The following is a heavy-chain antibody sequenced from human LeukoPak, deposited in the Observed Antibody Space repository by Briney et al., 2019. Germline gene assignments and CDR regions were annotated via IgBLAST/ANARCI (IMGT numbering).Heavy chain of an antibody. D-gene: IGHD3-16*01. V-gene: IGHV3-7*03. CDR2: INHNGNVN. J-gene: IGHJ6*02. Sequence: PGGSLRLSCAASGFTISSNYMSWARQAPGKGLEWVASINHNGNVNYYVDSVKGRFTISRDNAKNSLYLQMSNLRAEDTAVYFCARGGGLDVWGRGATVTVSS. CDR1: GFTISSNY. CDR3: ARGGGLDV.